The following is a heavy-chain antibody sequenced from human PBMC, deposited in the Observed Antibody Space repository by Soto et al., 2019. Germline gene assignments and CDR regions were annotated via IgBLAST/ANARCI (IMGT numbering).Heavy chain of an antibody. CDR1: GFTFSSHW. CDR3: ARGVRNYYALDV. CDR2: IKTDGSTI. V-gene: IGHV3-74*01. Sequence: EVQLVESGGGLVQPGGSLRLSCAASGFTFSSHWMHWIRQAPGKGLVWVSRIKTDGSTINYGDSVKGRFSISRDSAKNTVYLQMNSLRAEDTAVYYCARGVRNYYALDVWGRGTMVTVSS. J-gene: IGHJ6*02.